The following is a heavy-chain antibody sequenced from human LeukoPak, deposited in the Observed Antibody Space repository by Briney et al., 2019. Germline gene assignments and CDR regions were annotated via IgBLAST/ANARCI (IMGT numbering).Heavy chain of an antibody. CDR1: GYTFTTYG. CDR3: ARVPAAPYGWFDP. CDR2: ISAYNGNT. Sequence: ASVKISCKASGYTFTTYGISWVRQAPGQRLEWMGWISAYNGNTNYAQKLQGRVTMTTDTSTSTAYMELRSLRSDDTAVYYCARVPAAPYGWFDPWGQGTLVTVSS. V-gene: IGHV1-18*04. J-gene: IGHJ5*02. D-gene: IGHD2-2*01.